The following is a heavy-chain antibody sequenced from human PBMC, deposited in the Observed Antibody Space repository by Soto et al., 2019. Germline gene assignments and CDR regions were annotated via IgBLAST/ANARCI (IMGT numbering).Heavy chain of an antibody. CDR2: ISSDGSNK. D-gene: IGHD4-17*01. CDR1: GFTFSNYA. J-gene: IGHJ6*02. Sequence: GGSLRHPCAASGFTFSNYAMHCVRQNPGKGLEWVALISSDGSNKYYADSVKGRFTISRDNSKNTLYLQMNSLRAEDTAVYYCARAQDFGDYSYYYGVDVWGQGTTVTVSS. V-gene: IGHV3-30-3*01. CDR3: ARAQDFGDYSYYYGVDV.